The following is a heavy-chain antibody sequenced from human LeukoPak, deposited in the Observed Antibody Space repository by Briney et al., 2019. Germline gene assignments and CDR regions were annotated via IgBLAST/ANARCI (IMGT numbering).Heavy chain of an antibody. V-gene: IGHV3-11*06. CDR1: GFTFSDYY. J-gene: IGHJ3*02. D-gene: IGHD1-7*01. Sequence: GGSLRLSCAASGFTFSDYYMSWIRQAPGKGLEWVSSISSSSIYINYSDSVKGRFTISRDNAKNSLYLQMSSLRAEDTAVYYCARGTTAADIWGQGTMVTVSS. CDR3: ARGTTAADI. CDR2: ISSSSIYI.